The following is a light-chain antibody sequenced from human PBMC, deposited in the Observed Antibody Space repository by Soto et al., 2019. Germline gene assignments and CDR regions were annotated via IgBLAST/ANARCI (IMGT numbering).Light chain of an antibody. CDR3: LLYYGDTQSATWV. CDR1: TGAVTSGYY. V-gene: IGLV7-43*01. Sequence: QTVVTQEPSLTVSPGGTVTLTCASSTGAVTSGYYPNWFQQKPGQAPRLLIYSTSNKHYWTPARFSGSLLGGKAALTLSGVQPEDEAEYYCLLYYGDTQSATWVFGGGTKLTVL. CDR2: STS. J-gene: IGLJ3*02.